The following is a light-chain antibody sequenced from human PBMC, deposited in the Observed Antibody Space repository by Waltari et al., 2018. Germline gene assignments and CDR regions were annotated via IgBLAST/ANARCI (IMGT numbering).Light chain of an antibody. V-gene: IGKV3-15*01. Sequence: EIVMTQSPATLSVSPGERVTLSCRASQSVSSNLAWYQQKPGQAPRLLIYGASTRATGIPARFSGSGFGTEFTLTISSLQSEDFAVYYCQQYNNWPMYTFGQGTKLEIK. J-gene: IGKJ2*01. CDR2: GAS. CDR3: QQYNNWPMYT. CDR1: QSVSSN.